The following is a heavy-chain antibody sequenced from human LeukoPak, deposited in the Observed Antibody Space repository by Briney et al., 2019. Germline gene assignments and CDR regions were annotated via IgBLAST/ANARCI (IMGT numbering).Heavy chain of an antibody. CDR2: INHSGST. Sequence: SETLSLSCAVYGGSFSGYYWSWIRQPPGRGLGWIGEINHSGSTNYNPPLKSQVNISVDTSKNQYSLKLSSVTAPETAVYYCASSGRLVGVGIRYWGQGTLVTVSS. CDR1: GGSFSGYY. CDR3: ASSGRLVGVGIRY. J-gene: IGHJ4*02. D-gene: IGHD6-19*01. V-gene: IGHV4-34*01.